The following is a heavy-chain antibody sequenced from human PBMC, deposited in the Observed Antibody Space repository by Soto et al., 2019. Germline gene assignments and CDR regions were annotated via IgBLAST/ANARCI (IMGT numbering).Heavy chain of an antibody. CDR1: GYTFTSYD. Sequence: QVQLVQSGAEVKKPGASVKVSCKASGYTFTSYDINWVRQATGQGLEWMGWTNPNSGNTGYAQKFQGRVTMTRNTSISTAYMELSSLRSEDTAVYYCAKVQEERGSGWYGGSNDYWGQGTLVTVSS. D-gene: IGHD6-19*01. J-gene: IGHJ4*02. CDR2: TNPNSGNT. V-gene: IGHV1-8*01. CDR3: AKVQEERGSGWYGGSNDY.